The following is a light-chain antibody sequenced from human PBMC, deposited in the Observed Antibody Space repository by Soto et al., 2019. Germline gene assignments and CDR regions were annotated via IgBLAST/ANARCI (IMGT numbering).Light chain of an antibody. J-gene: IGLJ1*01. CDR1: SSDVGGYDY. CDR3: SSYTSGSTLYV. Sequence: QSVLTQPASVSGSPGQSITISCTGTSSDVGGYDYVSWYQQHPGKAPRLMIYKASNRPSGVSHRFSGSGSGNTASLTISGLQAEDEADYYCSSYTSGSTLYVFGTGTKVTVL. CDR2: KAS. V-gene: IGLV2-14*01.